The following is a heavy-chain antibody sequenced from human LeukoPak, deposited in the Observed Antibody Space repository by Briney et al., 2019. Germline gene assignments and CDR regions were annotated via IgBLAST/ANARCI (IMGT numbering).Heavy chain of an antibody. J-gene: IGHJ4*02. CDR2: IYYSGST. Sequence: SQTLSLTCTVSGGSISSGSYYWSWIRQPAGKGLEWIGYIYYSGSTNYNPSLKSRVTISVDTSKNQFSLKLSSVTAADTAVYYCARERGKQLDYWGQGTLVTVSS. CDR1: GGSISSGSYY. CDR3: ARERGKQLDY. D-gene: IGHD1-26*01. V-gene: IGHV4-61*10.